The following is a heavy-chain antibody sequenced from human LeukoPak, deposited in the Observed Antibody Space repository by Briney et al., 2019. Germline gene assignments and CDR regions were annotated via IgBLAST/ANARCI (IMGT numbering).Heavy chain of an antibody. CDR3: ARDPSGSGWSLNN. CDR1: GFTFSSYG. J-gene: IGHJ4*02. Sequence: GGSLRLSCAASGFTFSSYGMHWVRQAPGKGLEWVAVISYDGGNKYYADSVKGRFTISRDNSKNTLYLQMNSLRAEDTAVYYCARDPSGSGWSLNNWGQGTLVTVSS. V-gene: IGHV3-30*03. D-gene: IGHD6-19*01. CDR2: ISYDGGNK.